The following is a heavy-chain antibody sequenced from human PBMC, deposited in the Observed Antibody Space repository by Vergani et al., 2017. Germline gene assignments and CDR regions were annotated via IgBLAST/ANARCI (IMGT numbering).Heavy chain of an antibody. J-gene: IGHJ5*02. V-gene: IGHV4-4*07. CDR1: GGSISSYY. Sequence: QVQLQESGPGLVKSSETLSLTCTVSGGSISSYYWSWIRQPAGKGLEWIGRIYTSGSTNYNPSLKSRVTMSVDTSKNQFSLKLSSVTAADTAVYYCAREASXFWSGYYMGNWFDPWGQGTLVTVSS. D-gene: IGHD3-3*01. CDR2: IYTSGST. CDR3: AREASXFWSGYYMGNWFDP.